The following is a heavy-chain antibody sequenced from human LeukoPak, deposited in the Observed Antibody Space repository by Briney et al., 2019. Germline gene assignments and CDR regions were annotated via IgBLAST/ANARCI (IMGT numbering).Heavy chain of an antibody. D-gene: IGHD3-22*01. CDR1: GYTFSNYG. J-gene: IGHJ4*02. CDR2: ISAYNGNT. V-gene: IGHV1-18*01. Sequence: GASVKVSCKASGYTFSNYGISWVRQAPGQGLEWLGWISAYNGNTHYAQKLQGRVTLTTDTSTSTAYMEVRSLRSDDTAVYFCARVIPDYYDSSGYPLVFDYWGQGTLVTVSS. CDR3: ARVIPDYYDSSGYPLVFDY.